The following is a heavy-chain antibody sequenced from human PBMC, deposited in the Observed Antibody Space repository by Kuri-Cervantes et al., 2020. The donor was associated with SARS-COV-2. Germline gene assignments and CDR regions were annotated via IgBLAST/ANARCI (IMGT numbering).Heavy chain of an antibody. D-gene: IGHD3-22*01. V-gene: IGHV4-39*07. CDR3: ALRYYYDSSGYEQFDY. CDR1: GGSISSSSYY. CDR2: INHSGST. J-gene: IGHJ4*02. Sequence: SETLSLTCTVSGGSISSSSYYWGWIRQPPGKGLEWIGEINHSGSTNYNPSLKSRVTVSVDTSKNQFSLKLSSVTAADTAVYYCALRYYYDSSGYEQFDYWGQGTLVTVSS.